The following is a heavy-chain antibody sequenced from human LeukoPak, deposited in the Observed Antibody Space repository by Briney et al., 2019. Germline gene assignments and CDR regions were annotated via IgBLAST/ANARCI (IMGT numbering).Heavy chain of an antibody. D-gene: IGHD3-10*01. J-gene: IGHJ4*02. V-gene: IGHV3-23*01. CDR2: ISGSGGST. CDR1: GFTFSSYA. Sequence: GGSLRLSCAASGFTFSSYAMSWVRQAPGKGLEWVSAISGSGGSTYYADSVKGRFTISRDNSKNTLYLQMNSLRAEDTAVYYCAKRASGTTMVRGVSFDYWGQGTLVTVSS. CDR3: AKRASGTTMVRGVSFDY.